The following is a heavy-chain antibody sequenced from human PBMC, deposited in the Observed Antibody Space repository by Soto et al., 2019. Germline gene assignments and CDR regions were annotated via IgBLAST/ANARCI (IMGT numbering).Heavy chain of an antibody. D-gene: IGHD4-17*01. CDR3: ARFSAYGDYGPFDY. CDR1: GFTFSSYG. Sequence: SGGSLRLSCAASGFTFSSYGMHWVRQAPGKGLEWVAVIWYDGSNKYYADSVKGRFTISRDNSKNTLYLQMNSLRAEDTAVYYCARFSAYGDYGPFDYWGQGTLVTVSS. J-gene: IGHJ4*02. CDR2: IWYDGSNK. V-gene: IGHV3-33*01.